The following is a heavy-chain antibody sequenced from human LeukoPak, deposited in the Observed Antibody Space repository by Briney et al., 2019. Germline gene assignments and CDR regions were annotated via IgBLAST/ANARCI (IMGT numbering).Heavy chain of an antibody. D-gene: IGHD6-19*01. V-gene: IGHV1-69*05. CDR2: IIPSFGKA. Sequence: PSVTLSCNASAATFSSNAIGWVRHAPGQGLGRVGGIIPSFGKANYAQKCQGRVTITTDESVSTAKMELSSLRSEDTAGDYCARNGWLDLSWFDPWGQGTLVTVSS. CDR3: ARNGWLDLSWFDP. J-gene: IGHJ5*02. CDR1: AATFSSNA.